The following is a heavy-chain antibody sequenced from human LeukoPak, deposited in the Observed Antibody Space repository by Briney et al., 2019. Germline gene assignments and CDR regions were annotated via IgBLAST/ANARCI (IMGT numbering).Heavy chain of an antibody. V-gene: IGHV4-39*01. CDR1: GGSISSSSYY. CDR2: ICYSGST. D-gene: IGHD3-9*01. Sequence: SETLSLTCTVSGGSISSSSYYWGWIRQPPGKGLEWIGSICYSGSTYYNPSLKSRVTISVDTSKNQFSLKLSSVTAADTAVYYCARQGRQHYDIDPAVNGMDVWGQGTTVTVSS. CDR3: ARQGRQHYDIDPAVNGMDV. J-gene: IGHJ6*02.